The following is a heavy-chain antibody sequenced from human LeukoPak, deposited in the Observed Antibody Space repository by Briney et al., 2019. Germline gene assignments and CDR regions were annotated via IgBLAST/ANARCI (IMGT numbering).Heavy chain of an antibody. CDR2: VYYSGST. J-gene: IGHJ2*01. CDR1: GGSFSGYY. Sequence: SETLSLTCAVYGGSFSGYYWSWIRQPPGKGLGWIGYVYYSGSTNYNPALKSRVTISLDTSENQFSLKLSSVTAADTAVYYCAREANSPTARYWYFDLWGRGTQVTVSS. V-gene: IGHV4-59*01. D-gene: IGHD2-21*01. CDR3: AREANSPTARYWYFDL.